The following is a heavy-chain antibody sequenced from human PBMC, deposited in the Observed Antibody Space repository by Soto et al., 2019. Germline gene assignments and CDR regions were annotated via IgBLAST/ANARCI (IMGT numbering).Heavy chain of an antibody. CDR2: ISYDGSNK. CDR3: AKTELAVAGIVDY. V-gene: IGHV3-30*18. D-gene: IGHD6-19*01. J-gene: IGHJ4*02. Sequence: GGSLRLSCAASGFTFSSYGMHWVRQAPGKGLEWVAVISYDGSNKYYADSVKGRFTISRDNSKNTLYLQMNSLRAEDTAVYYCAKTELAVAGIVDYWGQGTLVTVSS. CDR1: GFTFSSYG.